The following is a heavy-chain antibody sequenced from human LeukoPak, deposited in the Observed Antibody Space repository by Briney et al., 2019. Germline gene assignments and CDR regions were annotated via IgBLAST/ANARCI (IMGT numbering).Heavy chain of an antibody. CDR3: AKLGVDGSWYVTAEYFQH. CDR2: ISGSGGST. V-gene: IGHV3-23*01. CDR1: GFTFSSYA. D-gene: IGHD6-13*01. J-gene: IGHJ1*01. Sequence: GGFLRLSCAASGFTFSSYAMSWVRQAPGKGLEWVSAISGSGGSTYYADSVKGRFTISRDNSKNTLYLQMNSLRAEDTAVYYCAKLGVDGSWYVTAEYFQHWGQGTLVTVSS.